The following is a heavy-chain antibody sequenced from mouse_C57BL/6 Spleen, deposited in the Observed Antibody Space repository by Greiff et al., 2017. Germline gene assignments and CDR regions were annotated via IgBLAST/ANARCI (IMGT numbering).Heavy chain of an antibody. CDR1: GYTFTDYY. Sequence: EVQLQQSGPVLVKPGASVKMSCKASGYTFTDYYMNWVKQSHGKSLEWIGVINPYNGGTSYNQKFKGKATLTVDKSSSTAYMELNSLTSEDSAVYYCAPYYGRRDYWYFDVWGTGTTVTVSS. CDR2: INPYNGGT. D-gene: IGHD1-1*01. CDR3: APYYGRRDYWYFDV. V-gene: IGHV1-19*01. J-gene: IGHJ1*03.